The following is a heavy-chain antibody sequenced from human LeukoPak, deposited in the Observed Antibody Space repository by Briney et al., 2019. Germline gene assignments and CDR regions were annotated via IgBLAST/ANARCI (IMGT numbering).Heavy chain of an antibody. CDR2: IKQDGSEK. Sequence: GGPLRLSCAASGFTFSSYWMSWVRQAPGKGLEWVANIKQDGSEKYYVDSVKGRFTISRDNAKNSLYLQMNSLRAEDTAVYYCARDITSITIFGVVTHFDYWGQGTLVTVSS. J-gene: IGHJ4*02. CDR3: ARDITSITIFGVVTHFDY. D-gene: IGHD3-3*01. CDR1: GFTFSSYW. V-gene: IGHV3-7*01.